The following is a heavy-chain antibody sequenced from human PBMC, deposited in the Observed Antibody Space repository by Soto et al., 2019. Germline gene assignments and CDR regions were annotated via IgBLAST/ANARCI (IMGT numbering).Heavy chain of an antibody. Sequence: DVQLLESGGDLVQPGGSLRLSCAASGVTFSSYAMSWVRQAPGKGLEWVSSVSAGGDMTYYSDSVKGRFTISRDNSNNALFLQMNSLRAEETALYYCARGDRGGSGSPASYYYSGLDVWGQGTTVTVSS. V-gene: IGHV3-23*01. CDR1: GVTFSSYA. J-gene: IGHJ6*02. CDR3: ARGDRGGSGSPASYYYSGLDV. CDR2: VSAGGDMT. D-gene: IGHD3-10*01.